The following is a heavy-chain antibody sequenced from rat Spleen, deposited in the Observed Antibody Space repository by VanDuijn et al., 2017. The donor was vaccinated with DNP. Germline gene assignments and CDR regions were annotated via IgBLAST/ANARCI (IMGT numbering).Heavy chain of an antibody. V-gene: IGHV5-22*01. CDR3: AKGPNYGGWSDYFDY. J-gene: IGHJ2*01. CDR2: ISYGGRTT. CDR1: GFTFSDYY. Sequence: EVKLVESGGGLVQPGRSLKLSCAASGFTFSDYYMAWVRQAPKKGLEWVASISYGGRTTYYGDSVKGRFTISRDNAASTLYLQMDSLRSEDTAIYYCAKGPNYGGWSDYFDYWGQGVMVTVSS. D-gene: IGHD1-11*01.